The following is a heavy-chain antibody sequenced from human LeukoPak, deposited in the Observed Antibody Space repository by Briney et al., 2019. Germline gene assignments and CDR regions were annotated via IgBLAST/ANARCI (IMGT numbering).Heavy chain of an antibody. V-gene: IGHV4-59*11. CDR3: TRDAHRNNWYFDI. Sequence: PSETLSLTCKVSGDSMTSHSWTWVRLAPGKSLEWIGYVFYIGVTAYNPSLKSGVTISINTSKLQFSLRLTSVTVADTAVYYCTRDAHRNNWYFDIWGRGTLVTVSS. D-gene: IGHD2-21*01. CDR2: VFYIGVT. J-gene: IGHJ2*01. CDR1: GDSMTSHS.